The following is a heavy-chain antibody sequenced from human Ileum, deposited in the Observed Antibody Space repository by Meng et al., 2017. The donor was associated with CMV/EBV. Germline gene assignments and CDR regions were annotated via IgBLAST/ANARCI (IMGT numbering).Heavy chain of an antibody. D-gene: IGHD6-13*01. CDR1: GGSISSSRYY. CDR2: IYYSGTT. CDR3: ARSSSATRPNFAY. J-gene: IGHJ4*02. V-gene: IGHV4-39*07. Sequence: GSLRLSCTVSGGSISSSRYYWGWIRQPPGKGLEWIGSIYYSGTTYYNPSLKSRVTISVDTSKNQFSLNLSSVTAADTAVYYCARSSSATRPNFAYWGQGKLVHGAS.